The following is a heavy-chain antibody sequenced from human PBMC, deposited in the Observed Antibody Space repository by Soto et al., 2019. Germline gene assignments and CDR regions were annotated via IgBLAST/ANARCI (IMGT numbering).Heavy chain of an antibody. Sequence: QVQLVQSGAEVKKPGSSVKVSCKASGGTFSSYAISWVRQAPGQGLEWMGGIIPISGTANYAQKFQGRVTITADESTSTAYMELSSLRSEDTAVYYCARSQGSSTSLEIYYYYCYGMDVWGQGTTFTVSS. CDR3: ARSQGSSTSLEIYYYYCYGMDV. V-gene: IGHV1-69*01. CDR2: IIPISGTA. D-gene: IGHD2-2*01. J-gene: IGHJ6*02. CDR1: GGTFSSYA.